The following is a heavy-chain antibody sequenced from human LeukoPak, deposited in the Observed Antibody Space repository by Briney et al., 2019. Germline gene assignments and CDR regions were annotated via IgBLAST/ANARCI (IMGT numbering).Heavy chain of an antibody. CDR3: ARDPDSSSAGYFQH. CDR1: GGTFSSYA. J-gene: IGHJ1*01. D-gene: IGHD6-6*01. Sequence: ASVKVSCKASGGTFSSYAISWVRQAPGQGLEWMGGIIPIFGTANHAQKFQGRVTITADESTSTAYIELSSLRSEDTAVYYCARDPDSSSAGYFQHWGQGTLVTVSS. V-gene: IGHV1-69*13. CDR2: IIPIFGTA.